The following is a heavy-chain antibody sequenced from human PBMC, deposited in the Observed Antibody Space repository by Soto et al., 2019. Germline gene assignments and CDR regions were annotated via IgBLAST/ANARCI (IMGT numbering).Heavy chain of an antibody. J-gene: IGHJ4*02. CDR3: ARDIGSYAYGEGY. Sequence: SETLSLTCSVSGGSINSYWWSWIRQPAGKGLEWIGRVYSSGTTDYNPSLNSRATMSVETSKNQFSLKLSSVTAADTAVYSCARDIGSYAYGEGYWGQGIQVTVSS. CDR2: VYSSGTT. D-gene: IGHD3-10*01. V-gene: IGHV4-4*07. CDR1: GGSINSYW.